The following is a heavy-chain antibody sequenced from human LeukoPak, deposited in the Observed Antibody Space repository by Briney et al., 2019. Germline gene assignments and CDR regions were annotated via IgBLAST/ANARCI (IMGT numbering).Heavy chain of an antibody. J-gene: IGHJ4*02. CDR1: GFTFSSYA. V-gene: IGHV3-23*01. CDR2: ISGSGGST. Sequence: GGSLRLSCAASGFTFSSYAMSWVRQAPGKGLEWVSAISGSGGSTYYADSVKGRFTISRDNSKNTLYLQMSSLRAEDTAVYYCASDYTFWSGHKYYFDYWGQGTLVTVSS. D-gene: IGHD3-3*01. CDR3: ASDYTFWSGHKYYFDY.